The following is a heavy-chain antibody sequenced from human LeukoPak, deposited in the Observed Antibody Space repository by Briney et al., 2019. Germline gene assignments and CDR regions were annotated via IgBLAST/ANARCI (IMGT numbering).Heavy chain of an antibody. D-gene: IGHD5-18*01. Sequence: PSETLSLTCTVSGGSFSSSDYYWSWIRQPPGKGLEWIGEINHSGSTNYNPSLKSRVTISVDTSKNQFSLKLSSVTAADTAVYYCARVGYPRRRDYWGQGTLVTVSS. CDR3: ARVGYPRRRDY. V-gene: IGHV4-34*01. CDR2: INHSGST. CDR1: GGSFSSSDYY. J-gene: IGHJ4*02.